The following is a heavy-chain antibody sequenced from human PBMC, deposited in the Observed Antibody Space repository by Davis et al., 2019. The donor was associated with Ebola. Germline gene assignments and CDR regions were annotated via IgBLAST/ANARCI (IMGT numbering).Heavy chain of an antibody. CDR2: INHSGST. CDR1: GGSFSGYY. V-gene: IGHV4-34*01. Sequence: SETLSLTCAVYGGSFSGYYWSWIRQPPGKGLEWIGEINHSGSTNYNPSLKSRVTISVETSKNQFSLKLSSVTAADTAVYYCAREEGYCSGGSCYSGYFDYWGQGTLVTVSS. CDR3: AREEGYCSGGSCYSGYFDY. D-gene: IGHD2-15*01. J-gene: IGHJ4*02.